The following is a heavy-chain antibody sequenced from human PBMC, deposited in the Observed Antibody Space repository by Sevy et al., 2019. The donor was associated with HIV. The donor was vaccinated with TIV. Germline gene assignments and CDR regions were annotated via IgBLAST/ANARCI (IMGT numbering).Heavy chain of an antibody. J-gene: IGHJ5*02. V-gene: IGHV5-51*01. CDR1: GYSFTSYW. D-gene: IGHD2-15*01. Sequence: GESLKISCKGSGYSFTSYWIGWVRQMPGKGLEWMGIIYPGDSDTRYSPSFQGQVTISADKSISTAYLQWSSLKASDTAMYYCARRACRGGSCYWFDPWGQGTLVTVSS. CDR2: IYPGDSDT. CDR3: ARRACRGGSCYWFDP.